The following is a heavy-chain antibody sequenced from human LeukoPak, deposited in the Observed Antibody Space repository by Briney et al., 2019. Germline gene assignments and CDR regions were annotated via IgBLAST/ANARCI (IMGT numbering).Heavy chain of an antibody. CDR3: ASGPDFWSGYAAGDAFDI. J-gene: IGHJ3*02. CDR2: IIPIFGTA. V-gene: IGHV1-69*06. D-gene: IGHD3-3*01. CDR1: GGTFSSYA. Sequence: GSSVKVSCKASGGTFSSYAISWVRQAPGQGLEWMGGIIPIFGTANYAQKFQGRVTITADKSTSTAYMELSSLRSEDTAVYYCASGPDFWSGYAAGDAFDIWGQGTMVTVSS.